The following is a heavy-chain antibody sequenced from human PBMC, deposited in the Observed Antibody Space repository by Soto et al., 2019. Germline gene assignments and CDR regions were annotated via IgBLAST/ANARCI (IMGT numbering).Heavy chain of an antibody. J-gene: IGHJ4*02. CDR2: ISGSGDNT. D-gene: IGHD2-8*02. CDR3: AKDMVHCTGTRCARYFEK. CDR1: KFTFSTFS. V-gene: IGHV3-23*01. Sequence: PVGSLKLSLAGSKFTFSTFSMTLVRQAPGKVLEWVSDISGSGDNTYYADSVKGRFTISRDNSKSTLYLQMNSLRAEDTAVYYCAKDMVHCTGTRCARYFEKWGRGTLVTVSS.